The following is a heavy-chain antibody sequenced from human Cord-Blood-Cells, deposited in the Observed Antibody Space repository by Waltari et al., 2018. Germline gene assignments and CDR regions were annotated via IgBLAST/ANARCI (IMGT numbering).Heavy chain of an antibody. CDR2: IYYSGGP. CDR1: GGSISRGGYY. D-gene: IGHD2-2*01. V-gene: IGHV4-31*03. CDR3: ARAPPIVVVPAAGFDY. J-gene: IGHJ4*02. Sequence: QVQLQESGPGLVKPSQTLSLTCTVSGGSISRGGYYWSWIRQHPGKGLEWIGYIYYSGGPYYNPSLNGRVTISVATSTHQFSLKLSSVTAADTAVYYCARAPPIVVVPAAGFDYWGQGTLVTVFS.